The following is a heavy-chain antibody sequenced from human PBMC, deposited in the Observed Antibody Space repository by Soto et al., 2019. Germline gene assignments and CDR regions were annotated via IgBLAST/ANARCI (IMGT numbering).Heavy chain of an antibody. J-gene: IGHJ4*02. V-gene: IGHV3-23*01. Sequence: SLRLSCGVSGFTFSTYATSWVRQAPGKGLEWVSAISGSGNKTFYADSVKGRFTISRDNSKNTLHLHMSSLRVEDTAVYYCVRGVRLHFDLWGQGTLVTVSS. CDR3: VRGVRLHFDL. CDR1: GFTFSTYA. CDR2: ISGSGNKT.